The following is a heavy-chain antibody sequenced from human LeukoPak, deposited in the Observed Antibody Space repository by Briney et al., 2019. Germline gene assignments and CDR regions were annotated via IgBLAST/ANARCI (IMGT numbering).Heavy chain of an antibody. CDR3: AREAPYYDILTGYYSNWFDP. D-gene: IGHD3-9*01. V-gene: IGHV4-34*01. J-gene: IGHJ5*02. CDR2: INHSGTT. CDR1: GGSFSGYY. Sequence: SETLSLTCAVYGGSFSGYYWSWIRQPPGKGLEWIGEINHSGTTNYNPSLKSRVTISVDTSKNQFSLKLSSVTAADTAVYYCAREAPYYDILTGYYSNWFDPWGQGTLVTVSS.